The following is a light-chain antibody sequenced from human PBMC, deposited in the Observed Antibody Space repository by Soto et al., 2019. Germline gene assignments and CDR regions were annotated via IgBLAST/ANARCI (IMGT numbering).Light chain of an antibody. V-gene: IGKV3-15*01. CDR3: QQDNNWGT. J-gene: IGKJ1*01. CDR1: QSVSSN. CDR2: GAS. Sequence: EIVMTQSPATLSVSPGERATLSCRASQSVSSNLAWYQQKPGQAPRLLIYGASTRATGIPARFSGSGSGTEFTLTIRSLQSDYIAVYSCQQDNNWGTFGQGTHGEIK.